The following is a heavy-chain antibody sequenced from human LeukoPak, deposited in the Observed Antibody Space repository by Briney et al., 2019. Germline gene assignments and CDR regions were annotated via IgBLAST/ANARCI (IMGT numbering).Heavy chain of an antibody. Sequence: GGSLRLSCAASGFTFSSYGMGWVRQAPGKGLEWVSAISGSGGSTYYADSVKGRFTISRDNAKNSLYLQMNSLRAEDTAVYYCARDLPRYSGFADYWGQGTLVTVSS. CDR1: GFTFSSYG. J-gene: IGHJ4*02. CDR2: ISGSGGST. V-gene: IGHV3-23*01. CDR3: ARDLPRYSGFADY. D-gene: IGHD1-26*01.